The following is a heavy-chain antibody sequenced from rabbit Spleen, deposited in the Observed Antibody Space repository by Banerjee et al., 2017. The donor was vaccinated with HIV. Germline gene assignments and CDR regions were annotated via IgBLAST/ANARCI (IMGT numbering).Heavy chain of an antibody. V-gene: IGHV1S45*01. D-gene: IGHD6-1*01. CDR1: GFDFRRYYL. CDR3: AREKSGNYGYDL. CDR2: IYTGSSGST. Sequence: QEQVKETGGGLVQPGGSLTLSCKASGFDFRRYYLTWVRQAPGKGLEWIGIIYTGSSGSTYYATWAKGRFTISKTSSTTVTLQMTSLTAADTATYFCAREKSGNYGYDLWGPGTLVTVS. J-gene: IGHJ4*01.